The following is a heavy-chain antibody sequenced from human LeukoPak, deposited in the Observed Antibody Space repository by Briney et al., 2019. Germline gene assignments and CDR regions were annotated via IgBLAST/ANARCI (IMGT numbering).Heavy chain of an antibody. Sequence: GGSLRLSCAASGFTFSSYSMNWVRQAPGKGVEWVSSISSSSSYIYYADSVKGRFTISRDNAKNSLYLQMNSLRAEDTAVYYCARDRIDYYDSSGPIYYWGQGTLVTVSS. CDR3: ARDRIDYYDSSGPIYY. CDR2: ISSSSSYI. J-gene: IGHJ4*02. D-gene: IGHD3-22*01. CDR1: GFTFSSYS. V-gene: IGHV3-21*01.